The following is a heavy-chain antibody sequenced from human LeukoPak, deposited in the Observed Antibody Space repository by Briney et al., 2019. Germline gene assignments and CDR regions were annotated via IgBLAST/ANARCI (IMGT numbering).Heavy chain of an antibody. CDR3: ARAVVTAPYYFDY. J-gene: IGHJ4*02. CDR1: GVSISSSNSY. Sequence: SETLSLTCTVSGVSISSSNSYWGWIRQPPGKGLEWIGSIYYSGNTYYNASLKSRVTISVDTSKNQFSLKLSSVTAADTAVYYCARAVVTAPYYFDYWGQGTLVTVSS. V-gene: IGHV4-39*07. D-gene: IGHD2-21*02. CDR2: IYYSGNT.